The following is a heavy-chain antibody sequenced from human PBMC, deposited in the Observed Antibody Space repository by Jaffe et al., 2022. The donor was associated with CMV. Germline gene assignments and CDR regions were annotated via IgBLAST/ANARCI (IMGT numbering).Heavy chain of an antibody. CDR1: GGTFSSYA. D-gene: IGHD3-3*01. CDR2: IIPILGIA. CDR3: ASTQQGFLEWLGGVYYYYYYMDV. J-gene: IGHJ6*03. V-gene: IGHV1-69*09. Sequence: QVQLVQSGAEVKKPGSSVKVSCKASGGTFSSYAISWVRQAPGQGLEWMGRIIPILGIANYAQKFQGRVTITADKSTSTAYMELSSLRSEDTAVYYCASTQQGFLEWLGGVYYYYYYMDVWGKGTTVTVSS.